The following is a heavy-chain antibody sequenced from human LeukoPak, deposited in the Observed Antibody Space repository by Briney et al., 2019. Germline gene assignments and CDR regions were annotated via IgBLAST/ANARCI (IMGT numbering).Heavy chain of an antibody. J-gene: IGHJ4*02. CDR3: AKARSCSNSRTVVFDD. D-gene: IGHD4-11*01. CDR2: ISGSGGST. V-gene: IGHV3-23*01. Sequence: GGSLRLSCAASGFTFSSYAMSWVRQAPGKGLEWVSAISGSGGSTYYADSVKGRFTISRDNSKNTLYLQMNSLRAEDTAVYYCAKARSCSNSRTVVFDDWGQGTLVTVSS. CDR1: GFTFSSYA.